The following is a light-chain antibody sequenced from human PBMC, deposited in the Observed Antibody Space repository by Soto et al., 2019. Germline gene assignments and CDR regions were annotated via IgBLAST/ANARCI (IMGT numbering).Light chain of an antibody. V-gene: IGLV2-14*01. CDR2: EIS. CDR1: SSDIGGYNY. J-gene: IGLJ2*01. CDR3: SSYTSSSTPVI. Sequence: QSALTQPASVSGSPGQSITLSCTGTSSDIGGYNYVSWYQQNPGKAPKLMIYEISNRPSGVSDRFSGSKSGNTASLTISGLQSEDEADYYCSSYTSSSTPVIFGGGTNLTVL.